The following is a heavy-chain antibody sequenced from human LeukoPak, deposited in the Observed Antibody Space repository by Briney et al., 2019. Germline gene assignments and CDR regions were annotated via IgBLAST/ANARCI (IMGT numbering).Heavy chain of an antibody. CDR2: IYYSGST. V-gene: IGHV4-59*01. J-gene: IGHJ4*02. CDR1: GGPISSYY. Sequence: KPSETLSLTCTVSGGPISSYYWSWIRQPPGKGLEWIGYIYYSGSTNYNPSLKSRVTISVDTSKNQFSLKLSSVTAADTAVYYCASLDGRISYFDYWGQGTLVTVSS. D-gene: IGHD3-3*02. CDR3: ASLDGRISYFDY.